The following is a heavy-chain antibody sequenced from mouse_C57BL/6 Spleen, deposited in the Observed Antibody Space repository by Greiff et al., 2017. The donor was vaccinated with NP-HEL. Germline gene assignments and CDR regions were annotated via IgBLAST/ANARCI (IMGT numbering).Heavy chain of an antibody. J-gene: IGHJ3*01. Sequence: QVQLQQPGAELVKPGASVKLSCKASGYTFTSYWMQWVKQRPGQGLEWIGQIDPSDSYTNYNQKFKGKATLTVDTSSSTAYMQLSSLTSEDSAVDYCARLGYDYAWFAYWGQGALVTVSA. CDR1: GYTFTSYW. CDR2: IDPSDSYT. V-gene: IGHV1-50*01. CDR3: ARLGYDYAWFAY. D-gene: IGHD2-4*01.